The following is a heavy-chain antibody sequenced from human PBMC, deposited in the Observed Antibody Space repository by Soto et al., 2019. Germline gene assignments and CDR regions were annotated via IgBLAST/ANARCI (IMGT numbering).Heavy chain of an antibody. J-gene: IGHJ5*02. D-gene: IGHD6-13*01. Sequence: SETLSLTCTVSGGSISSYYWSWIRQPPGKGLEWIGYIYYSGSTNYNPSLKSRVTISVDTSKNQFSLKLSSVTAADTAVYYCARAPTIYSSSWYGFPFDPWGQGTLVTVS. CDR2: IYYSGST. CDR1: GGSISSYY. V-gene: IGHV4-59*01. CDR3: ARAPTIYSSSWYGFPFDP.